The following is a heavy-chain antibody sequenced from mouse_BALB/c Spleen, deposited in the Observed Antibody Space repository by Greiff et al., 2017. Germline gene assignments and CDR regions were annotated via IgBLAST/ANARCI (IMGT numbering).Heavy chain of an antibody. V-gene: IGHV5-6-3*01. Sequence: EVQRVESGGGLVQPGGSLKLSCAASGFTFSSYGMSWVRQTPDKRLELVATINSNGGSTYYPDSVKGRFTISRDNAKNTLYLQMSSLKSEDTAMYYCARAYDGYYKVLFAYWGQGTLVTVSA. CDR2: INSNGGST. J-gene: IGHJ3*01. CDR3: ARAYDGYYKVLFAY. CDR1: GFTFSSYG. D-gene: IGHD2-3*01.